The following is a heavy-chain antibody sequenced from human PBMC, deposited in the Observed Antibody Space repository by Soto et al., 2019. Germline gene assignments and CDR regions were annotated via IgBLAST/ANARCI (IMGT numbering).Heavy chain of an antibody. CDR2: IYYTGST. Sequence: PSETLSLTCTFSGGSISSYYWSWIRQPPGKGLEWIGYIYYTGSTNYNPSLQSRLTISLDTSKNQFSLKLSSVTAADTAVYYCARGSSIAGLYYGMDVWGQGTTVTVSS. CDR3: ARGSSIAGLYYGMDV. J-gene: IGHJ6*02. D-gene: IGHD6-6*01. CDR1: GGSISSYY. V-gene: IGHV4-59*12.